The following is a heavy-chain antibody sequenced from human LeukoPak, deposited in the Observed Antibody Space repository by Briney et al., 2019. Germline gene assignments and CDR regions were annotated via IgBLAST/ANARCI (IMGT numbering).Heavy chain of an antibody. CDR1: GGSISSRSYY. D-gene: IGHD4-23*01. V-gene: IGHV4-39*07. J-gene: IGHJ4*02. CDR2: IYHSGST. Sequence: ESGPGLVKPSEALSLTCTVSGGSISSRSYYWGWIRQPPGKGLEWIGSIYHSGSTYYNPSLKSRVTISVDTSKNQFSLKVSSVTAADTAVYYCARSGIEDYGGKGLDYWGQGTLVTVSS. CDR3: ARSGIEDYGGKGLDY.